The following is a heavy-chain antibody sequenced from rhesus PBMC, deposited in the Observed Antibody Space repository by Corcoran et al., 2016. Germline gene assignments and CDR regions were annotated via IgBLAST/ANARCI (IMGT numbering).Heavy chain of an antibody. CDR2: IHPGYGST. J-gene: IGHJ4*01. CDR1: GYIFTRYV. CDR3: AADGGGSFDY. Sequence: QEQLVQSGAEVKKPGASVKVSCKASGYIFTRYVTSWLRQPPVQRFEWMGGIHPGYGSTRYAQKFQGRVTISAYMSTSTVYMARSRLRSADMAVYYGAADGGGSFDYWGQGVLVTVSS. D-gene: IGHD3-34*01. V-gene: IGHV1-70*01.